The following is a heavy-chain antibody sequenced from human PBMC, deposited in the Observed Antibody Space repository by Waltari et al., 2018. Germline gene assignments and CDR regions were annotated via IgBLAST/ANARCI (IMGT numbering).Heavy chain of an antibody. CDR2: ISSSSSTI. V-gene: IGHV3-48*04. Sequence: EVQLVESGGGLVQPGGSLRLSCAASGFTFSSYSMNWVRQAPGKGLEWVSYISSSSSTIYYADSVKGRFTISRDNAKNSLYLQMNSLRAEDTAVYYCAQLGWEPRSYYYYYMDVWGKGTTVTVSS. J-gene: IGHJ6*03. CDR1: GFTFSSYS. CDR3: AQLGWEPRSYYYYYMDV. D-gene: IGHD1-26*01.